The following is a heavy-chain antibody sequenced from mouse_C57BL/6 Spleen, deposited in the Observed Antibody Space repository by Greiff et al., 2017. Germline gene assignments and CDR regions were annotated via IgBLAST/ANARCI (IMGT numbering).Heavy chain of an antibody. J-gene: IGHJ2*01. Sequence: QVQLQQPGAELVRPGSSVKLSCKASGYTFTSYCMHWVKQRPIQGLEWIGNIDPSDGETQYNPKFQDKATMTADTSSSTAYMQLSSLTSEDSAVYYCARGGEVECFYARDYWGQGTTLTVSS. D-gene: IGHD1-1*01. CDR3: ARGGEVECFYARDY. CDR1: GYTFTSYC. V-gene: IGHV1-52*01. CDR2: IDPSDGET.